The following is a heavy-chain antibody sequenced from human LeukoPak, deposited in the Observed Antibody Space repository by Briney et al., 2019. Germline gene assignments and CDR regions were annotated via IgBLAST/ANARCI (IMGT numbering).Heavy chain of an antibody. CDR2: TNPNSGNT. J-gene: IGHJ3*02. D-gene: IGHD3-3*01. V-gene: IGHV1-8*01. CDR3: ARGVLPPTYYDFWSGYPDAFDI. Sequence: GASVKVSCKASGYTFTGYDINWVRQATGQGLELIGWTNPNSGNTGYAQKFKGRVIMTRNTSISTAYMELSSLRYEDTAVYYCARGVLPPTYYDFWSGYPDAFDIWGQGTMVTVSS. CDR1: GYTFTGYD.